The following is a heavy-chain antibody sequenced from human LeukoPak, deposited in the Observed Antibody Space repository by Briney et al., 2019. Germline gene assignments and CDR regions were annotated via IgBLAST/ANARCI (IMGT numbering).Heavy chain of an antibody. V-gene: IGHV4-38-2*01. Sequence: SETLSLTCAVSGYSISSDYYWGWIRQPPGKGLEWIGSFYHSGSTYYNPSLESRVTILVDTSKNQFSLKLSSVTAADTALYYCARQGLYDSSGYYKRDAFDIWGQGTMVTVSS. CDR3: ARQGLYDSSGYYKRDAFDI. D-gene: IGHD3-22*01. CDR1: GYSISSDYY. J-gene: IGHJ3*02. CDR2: FYHSGST.